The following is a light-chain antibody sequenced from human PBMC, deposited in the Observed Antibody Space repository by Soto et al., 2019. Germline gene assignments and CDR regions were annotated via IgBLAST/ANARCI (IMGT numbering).Light chain of an antibody. Sequence: DIVMTQSPLSLPVTPGEPASISCRSSQSLLHSNGYNYLHWYLQKPGQSPQLLIYLGSNRASGVPDRFSGSGSGTDFTLKISRVEAEDVGVYYCMQALQTPLLTFRGGTKVEIK. CDR1: QSLLHSNGYNY. J-gene: IGKJ4*01. CDR3: MQALQTPLLT. CDR2: LGS. V-gene: IGKV2-28*01.